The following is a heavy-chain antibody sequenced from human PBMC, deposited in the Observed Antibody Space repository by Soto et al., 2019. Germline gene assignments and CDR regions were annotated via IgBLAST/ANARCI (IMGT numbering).Heavy chain of an antibody. D-gene: IGHD2-2*01. Sequence: SETLSLTCTVSGGCISSSSYYWGWIRQPPGKGLEWIGNIYYSGSTYYNPSLKSRVTISVDTSKNQFSLKLSSVTAADTALYYCARYCSRARCYPRTFCDWGQGTLVSVSS. V-gene: IGHV4-39*01. CDR3: ARYCSRARCYPRTFCD. CDR2: IYYSGST. CDR1: GGCISSSSYY. J-gene: IGHJ4*02.